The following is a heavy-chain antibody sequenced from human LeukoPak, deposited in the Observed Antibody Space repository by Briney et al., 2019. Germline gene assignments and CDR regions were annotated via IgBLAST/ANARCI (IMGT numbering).Heavy chain of an antibody. Sequence: ASVKVSCKASGYTFTRYGISWVRQAPGQGLEWVGWITAYNGNTNYAQKLQGRVTMTTDTSTSTAYMELRSLRSDDTAVYYCARDDDILTGYYIYYGMDVWGQGTTVTVSS. CDR2: ITAYNGNT. V-gene: IGHV1-18*01. D-gene: IGHD3-9*01. CDR1: GYTFTRYG. J-gene: IGHJ6*02. CDR3: ARDDDILTGYYIYYGMDV.